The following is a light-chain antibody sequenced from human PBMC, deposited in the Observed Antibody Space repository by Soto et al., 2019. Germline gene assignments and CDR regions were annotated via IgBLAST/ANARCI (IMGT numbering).Light chain of an antibody. CDR3: MHGTRWPPYT. Sequence: DVLMTQSPLSLPVTLGQPASISCRSSQSLLHSDGNTYLNWFQQRPGQSPRRLIYKVSNRASGGPDRFRGSGFGAKFTLKTSRVEAEDVGVYYWMHGTRWPPYTFGQGTKLEIK. CDR1: QSLLHSDGNTY. CDR2: KVS. V-gene: IGKV2-30*02. J-gene: IGKJ2*01.